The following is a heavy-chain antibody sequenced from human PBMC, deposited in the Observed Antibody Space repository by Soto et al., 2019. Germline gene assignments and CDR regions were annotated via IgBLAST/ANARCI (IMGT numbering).Heavy chain of an antibody. CDR1: GFTFSNFA. Sequence: EVQLLQSGGGLVQPGESLRLSCVASGFTFSNFAMSWVRQAPGKGLEWVSIMSGSGDRTYYANSAKGRFTSSRDNSKNTVYLQMNSLRAEDTAIYYCAKEYEQAAVWGWFAPWGQGTLVTVSS. CDR2: MSGSGDRT. CDR3: AKEYEQAAVWGWFAP. D-gene: IGHD3-16*01. J-gene: IGHJ5*02. V-gene: IGHV3-23*01.